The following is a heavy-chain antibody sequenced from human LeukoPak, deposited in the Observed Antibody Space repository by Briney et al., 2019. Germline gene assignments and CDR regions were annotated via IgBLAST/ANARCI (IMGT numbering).Heavy chain of an antibody. CDR3: ARDMHYHSPAY. CDR2: ISNDGLTT. Sequence: GGSPRLSRSASGFTFGNHWTHWVRHGRGKGMMCDSRISNDGLTTTYAGSVKGRFPISTDNAKNTLYMHINSLRAQDSAVYFCARDMHYHSPAYWGRGTLVIVSS. D-gene: IGHD1-14*01. J-gene: IGHJ4*02. CDR1: GFTFGNHW. V-gene: IGHV3-74*01.